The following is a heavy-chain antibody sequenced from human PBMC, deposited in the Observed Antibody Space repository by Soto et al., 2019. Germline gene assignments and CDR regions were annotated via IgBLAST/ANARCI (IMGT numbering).Heavy chain of an antibody. D-gene: IGHD5-18*01. CDR1: GYTFTSYG. Sequence: ASVTVSGQASGYTFTSYGIRWVRQAPGPGLAWMGWISAYNGNTNYAQKLQGRVNMNTETSTSTDYMELRSMRSDDTAVYYCARDPPNPLPWIQLRAYYYYYGMDVWGQGTTVTVSS. V-gene: IGHV1-18*04. CDR3: ARDPPNPLPWIQLRAYYYYYGMDV. J-gene: IGHJ6*02. CDR2: ISAYNGNT.